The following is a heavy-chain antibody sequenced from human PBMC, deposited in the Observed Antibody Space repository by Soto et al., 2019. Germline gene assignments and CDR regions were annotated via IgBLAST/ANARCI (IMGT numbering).Heavy chain of an antibody. CDR1: GGSISSGGYY. CDR2: IFDSGTT. Sequence: QVQLQESGPGLVKPSQTLSLTCTVSGGSISSGGYYWSWLRQHPGKGLEWIGYIFDSGTTYYNPSLKSRVTISVDPSKSQIFLRLTSVTATDTAVYYCASQASGWYPDYWGQGTLVTVSS. D-gene: IGHD6-19*01. CDR3: ASQASGWYPDY. J-gene: IGHJ4*02. V-gene: IGHV4-31*03.